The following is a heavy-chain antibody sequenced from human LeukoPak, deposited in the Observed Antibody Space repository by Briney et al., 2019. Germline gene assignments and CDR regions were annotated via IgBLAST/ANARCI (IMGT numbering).Heavy chain of an antibody. CDR2: IYYSGST. V-gene: IGHV4-61*08. D-gene: IGHD6-13*01. J-gene: IGHJ2*01. Sequence: SQTLSLTCTVSGGSISSGDYYWSWIRQPPGKGLEWIGYIYYSGSTNYNPSLKSRVTISVDTSKNQFSLKLSSVTAADTAVYYCAREYSSSSDWYFDLWGRGTLVTVSS. CDR1: GGSISSGDYY. CDR3: AREYSSSSDWYFDL.